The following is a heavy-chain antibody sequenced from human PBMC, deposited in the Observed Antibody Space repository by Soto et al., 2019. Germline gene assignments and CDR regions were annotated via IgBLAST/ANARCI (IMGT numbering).Heavy chain of an antibody. D-gene: IGHD6-19*01. CDR2: IIPISGTP. J-gene: IGHJ3*02. Sequence: SVKVSCKASGCIFSTFAFNWVRQAPGQGLEWMGGIIPISGTPSYAQKFQGRVTATADESTSTVYLELSSLTSEDTAVYYCARKSCAGSGCARPLGPLNIWGHGTTVTVSS. CDR1: GCIFSTFA. CDR3: ARKSCAGSGCARPLGPLNI. V-gene: IGHV1-69*13.